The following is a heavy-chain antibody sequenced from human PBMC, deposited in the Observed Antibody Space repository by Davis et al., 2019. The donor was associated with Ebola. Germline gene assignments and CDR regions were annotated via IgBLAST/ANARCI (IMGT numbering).Heavy chain of an antibody. V-gene: IGHV1-3*01. CDR3: AGWFGESTYYYYGMDV. CDR1: GYTFTSYA. Sequence: ASVKVSCKASGYTFTSYAMHWVRQAPGQRLEWMGWINAGNGNTKYSQKFQGRVTITRDTSASTAYMELSSLRSEDTAVYYCAGWFGESTYYYYGMDVWGQGTTVTVSS. J-gene: IGHJ6*02. D-gene: IGHD3-10*01. CDR2: INAGNGNT.